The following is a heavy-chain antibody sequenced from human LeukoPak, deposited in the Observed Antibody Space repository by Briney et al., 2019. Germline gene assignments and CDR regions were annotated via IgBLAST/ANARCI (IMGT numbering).Heavy chain of an antibody. CDR1: VYSISSGYY. CDR2: IYHSGST. V-gene: IGHV4-38-2*02. CDR3: ARDGRDWFDP. J-gene: IGHJ5*02. Sequence: ASETLSLTCAVSVYSISSGYYWGWIRQPPGKGLEWIGSIYHSGSTYYNPSLRSLVTISVDTSKNQFSLKLSSVTAADTAVYYCARDGRDWFDPWGQGTLVTVSS.